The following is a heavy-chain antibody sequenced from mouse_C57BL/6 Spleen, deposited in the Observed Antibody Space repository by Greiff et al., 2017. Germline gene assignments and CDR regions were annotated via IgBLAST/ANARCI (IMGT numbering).Heavy chain of an antibody. CDR3: ARGERGFYGNYGGWYFDV. V-gene: IGHV1-69*01. J-gene: IGHJ1*03. Sequence: VQLQQPGAELVMPGASVKLSCKASGYTFTSYWMHWVKQRPGQGLEWIGEIDPSDSYTNYNQKFKGKSTLTVDKSSSTAYMQLSSLTSEDSAVYYCARGERGFYGNYGGWYFDVWGTGTTVTVSS. CDR2: IDPSDSYT. D-gene: IGHD2-1*01. CDR1: GYTFTSYW.